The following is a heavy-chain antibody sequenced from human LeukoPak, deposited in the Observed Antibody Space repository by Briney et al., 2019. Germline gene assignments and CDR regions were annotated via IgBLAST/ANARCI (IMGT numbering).Heavy chain of an antibody. CDR1: GGSFSGYY. V-gene: IGHV4-34*01. Sequence: SETLSLTCAVYGGSFSGYYWSWIRQPPGKGLEWIGEINHSGSTNYNPSLKSRVTISVDTSKNQFSLKLSSVTAADTAVYYCAKDRLITMVRGVIQDWGQGTLVTVSS. J-gene: IGHJ1*01. CDR3: AKDRLITMVRGVIQD. CDR2: INHSGST. D-gene: IGHD3-10*01.